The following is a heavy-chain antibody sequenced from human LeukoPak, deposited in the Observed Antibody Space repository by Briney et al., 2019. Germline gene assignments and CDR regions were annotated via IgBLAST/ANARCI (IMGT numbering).Heavy chain of an antibody. J-gene: IGHJ6*02. CDR2: INHNGNVN. D-gene: IGHD2-2*01. CDR3: ARDWPGCSSTSCYYYYYGMDV. CDR1: GFTFSSYW. Sequence: GGSLRLSCAASGFTFSSYWMNWARQAPGKGLEWVASINHNGNVNYYVDSVKGRFTISRDNAKNSLYLQMNSLRAEDTAVYYCARDWPGCSSTSCYYYYYGMDVWGQGTTVTVSS. V-gene: IGHV3-7*01.